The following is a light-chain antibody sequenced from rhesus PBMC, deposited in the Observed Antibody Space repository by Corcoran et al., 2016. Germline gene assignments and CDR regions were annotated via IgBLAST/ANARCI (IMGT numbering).Light chain of an antibody. V-gene: IGKV2-104*01. CDR2: EVS. Sequence: DIVMTQTPLSLPVTLGEPASISCRSSQSLLDSEDGNTYLEWYLQKPGQSPQRLIYEVSNRASGCPDRFSGIGSDTDFTLKISRVEAEDVGVYYCMQALEFPFTFGPGTKLDIK. CDR1: QSLLDSEDGNTY. CDR3: MQALEFPFT. J-gene: IGKJ3*01.